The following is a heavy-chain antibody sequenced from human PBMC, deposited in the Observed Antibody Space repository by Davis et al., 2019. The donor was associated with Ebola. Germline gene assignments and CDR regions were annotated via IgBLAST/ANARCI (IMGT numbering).Heavy chain of an antibody. D-gene: IGHD5-18*01. Sequence: GESLKISCAASGFTFSSYAMSWVRQAPGKGLEWVAAISGSGGSTYYADSVKGRFTISRDNSKNTLYLQMNSLRAEDTAVYYCAKEHMVTGFDYWGQGTLVTVSS. J-gene: IGHJ4*02. CDR1: GFTFSSYA. V-gene: IGHV3-23*01. CDR3: AKEHMVTGFDY. CDR2: ISGSGGST.